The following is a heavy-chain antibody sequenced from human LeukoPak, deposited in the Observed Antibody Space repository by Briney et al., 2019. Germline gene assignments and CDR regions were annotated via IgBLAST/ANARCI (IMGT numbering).Heavy chain of an antibody. Sequence: KPSETLSLTCTVSGDSISSYYWSWIRQPPGKRLEWIGYIYTSGGTNYIPSLKGRVTISIDTSKNQFSLKLSSVTAADSAVYYCARLTRLSTSPDRYYLDYWGQGTLVTVSS. J-gene: IGHJ4*02. V-gene: IGHV4-4*09. CDR3: ARLTRLSTSPDRYYLDY. D-gene: IGHD6-6*01. CDR2: IYTSGGT. CDR1: GDSISSYY.